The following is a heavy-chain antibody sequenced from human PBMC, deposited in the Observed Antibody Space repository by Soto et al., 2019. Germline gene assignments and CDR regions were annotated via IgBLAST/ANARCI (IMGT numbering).Heavy chain of an antibody. CDR2: ISKDGNSK. Sequence: QVQLVESGGGVVQPGRSLRVSCAASGFTFSRYVMHWVRQAPGKGLEWVAVISKDGNSKHYADSVNGRFTISRDNPKNTLYLQMSSLRAEDTAMYSCAGSYCGDDCALDYWGQGTLVTVSS. CDR1: GFTFSRYV. CDR3: AGSYCGDDCALDY. D-gene: IGHD2-21*02. V-gene: IGHV3-30-3*01. J-gene: IGHJ4*02.